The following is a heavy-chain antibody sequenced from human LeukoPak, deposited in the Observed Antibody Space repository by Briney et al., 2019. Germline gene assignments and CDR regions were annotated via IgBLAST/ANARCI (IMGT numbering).Heavy chain of an antibody. V-gene: IGHV3-23*01. CDR2: ISGSGGST. CDR3: AKNRGGTYKYYMDV. D-gene: IGHD1-1*01. Sequence: GGSLRLSCAASGFTFSSYAMSWVRQAPGKGLEWVSAISGSGGSTYYADPVKGRFTISRDNSKNTVYLQMGSLRAEDTAVYYCAKNRGGTYKYYMDVWGNGTTVTVSS. CDR1: GFTFSSYA. J-gene: IGHJ6*03.